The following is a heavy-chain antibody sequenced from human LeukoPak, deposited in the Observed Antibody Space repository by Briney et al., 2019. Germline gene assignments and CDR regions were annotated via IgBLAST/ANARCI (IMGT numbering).Heavy chain of an antibody. CDR1: GGSISSYY. V-gene: IGHV4-34*01. D-gene: IGHD3-10*01. CDR2: INHSGST. Sequence: SETLSLTCTVSGGSISSYYWSWIRQPAGKGLEWIGEINHSGSTNYNPSLKSRVTISVDTSKNQFSLKLSSVTAADTAVYYCARGERGVPLDYWGQGTLVTVSS. CDR3: ARGERGVPLDY. J-gene: IGHJ4*02.